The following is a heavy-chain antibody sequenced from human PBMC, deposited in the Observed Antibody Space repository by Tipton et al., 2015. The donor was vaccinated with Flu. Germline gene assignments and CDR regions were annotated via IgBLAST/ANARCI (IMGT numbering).Heavy chain of an antibody. CDR3: GRDVGRSGYAHAFDY. J-gene: IGHJ4*02. CDR2: TFYRSAWHN. D-gene: IGHD3-22*01. CDR1: GDSVSSNSAA. Sequence: GLVKPSQTLSLTCAISGDSVSSNSAAWSWIRQSPSRGLEWLGRTFYRSAWHNNSAVSVKSRITINADTSKNQFSLQLSSVTPEDTAVYYCGRDVGRSGYAHAFDYWGQGILVTVSS. V-gene: IGHV6-1*01.